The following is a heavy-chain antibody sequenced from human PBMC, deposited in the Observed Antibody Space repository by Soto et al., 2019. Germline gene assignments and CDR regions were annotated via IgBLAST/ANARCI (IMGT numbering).Heavy chain of an antibody. Sequence: GGSLRLSCAASGFTFSSYGMHWVRQAPGKGLEWVAVISYDGSNKYYADSVKGRFTISRDNSKNTLYLQMNSLRAEDTAVYYCAKDRSGSGSYGYFDYWGQGTLVTVSS. V-gene: IGHV3-30*18. J-gene: IGHJ4*02. CDR1: GFTFSSYG. CDR2: ISYDGSNK. D-gene: IGHD3-10*01. CDR3: AKDRSGSGSYGYFDY.